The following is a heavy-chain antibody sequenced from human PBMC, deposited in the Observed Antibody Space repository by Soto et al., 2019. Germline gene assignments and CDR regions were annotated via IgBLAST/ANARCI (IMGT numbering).Heavy chain of an antibody. CDR2: IYKSATT. V-gene: IGHV4-30-4*01. D-gene: IGHD7-27*01. J-gene: IGHJ5*01. CDR3: ARGRYCLTGRCFPNWFDS. Sequence: SETLSLTCSVSGDSISNLDYFWAWIRQPPGQALEYIGYIYKSATTYYNPSFGSRVAISVDTSKSQFSLNVTSVTAADTAVYFCARGRYCLTGRCFPNWFDSWGQGALVTVSS. CDR1: GDSISNLDYF.